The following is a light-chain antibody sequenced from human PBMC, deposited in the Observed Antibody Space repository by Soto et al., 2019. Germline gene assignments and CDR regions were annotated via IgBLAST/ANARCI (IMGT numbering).Light chain of an antibody. CDR1: SSNIGSNT. V-gene: IGLV1-44*01. Sequence: QSVLTQPPSASATPGQRVTISCSGSSSNIGSNTINWYQQLPGTAPKLLLYTNYHRPSGVPDRFSGSKSGTSASLAISGLQSEDEADYYCATWDNSLNGWVFGGGTKLTVL. CDR3: ATWDNSLNGWV. J-gene: IGLJ3*02. CDR2: TNY.